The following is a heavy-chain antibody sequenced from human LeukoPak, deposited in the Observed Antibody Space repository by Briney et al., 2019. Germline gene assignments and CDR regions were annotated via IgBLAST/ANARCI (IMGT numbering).Heavy chain of an antibody. CDR1: GFTFSSYW. CDR2: ISGSGGST. V-gene: IGHV3-23*01. J-gene: IGHJ4*02. Sequence: GGSLRLSCAASGFTFSSYWMSWVRQAPGKGLEWVSAISGSGGSTYYADSVKGRFTISRDNSKNTLYLQMNSLRAEDTAVYYCAKDSKPNSSSWSYYFDYWGQGTLVTVSS. CDR3: AKDSKPNSSSWSYYFDY. D-gene: IGHD6-13*01.